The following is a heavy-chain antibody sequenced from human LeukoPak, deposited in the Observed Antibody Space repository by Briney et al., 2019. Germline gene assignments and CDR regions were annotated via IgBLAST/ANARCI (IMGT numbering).Heavy chain of an antibody. V-gene: IGHV7-4-1*02. D-gene: IGHD3-10*01. Sequence: ASVKVSCKASGYTLTSYAMNWARQAPGQGLEWMGWINTNTGNPTYAQGFTGRFVFSLDTSVSTAYLQISSLKAEDTAVYYCARDPSFRPLDYWGQGTLVTVSS. CDR2: INTNTGNP. CDR3: ARDPSFRPLDY. J-gene: IGHJ4*02. CDR1: GYTLTSYA.